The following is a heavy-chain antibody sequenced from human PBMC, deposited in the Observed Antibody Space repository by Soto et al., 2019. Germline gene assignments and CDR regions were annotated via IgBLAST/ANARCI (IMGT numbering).Heavy chain of an antibody. J-gene: IGHJ4*02. CDR2: ISNDGSNE. Sequence: GGSLRLSCAGSGFTFRWFGMNWVRQSPGKGLEWVARISNDGSNEYYVDSVKGRFTISRDNSKNTLYLQMDSLRAEDTAVYYCAKGEVRGIIPSYFDYWGLGTLVTVSS. V-gene: IGHV3-30*18. CDR3: AKGEVRGIIPSYFDY. D-gene: IGHD3-10*01. CDR1: GFTFRWFG.